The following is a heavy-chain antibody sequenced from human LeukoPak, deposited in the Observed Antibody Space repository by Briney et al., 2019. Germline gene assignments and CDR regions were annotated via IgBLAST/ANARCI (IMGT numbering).Heavy chain of an antibody. J-gene: IGHJ3*02. Sequence: GASVKVSFKASGYTCTGDDMHWVRQGPGRGLGWMVGRMPVFCAANYAQEFQGRVTITADESTITAYMELSSLRSEYTAVYYCARDRVVGLGIDNAFDIWGHGTMVTVSS. V-gene: IGHV1-69*13. CDR2: RMPVFCAA. CDR3: ARDRVVGLGIDNAFDI. CDR1: GYTCTGDD. D-gene: IGHD2-15*01.